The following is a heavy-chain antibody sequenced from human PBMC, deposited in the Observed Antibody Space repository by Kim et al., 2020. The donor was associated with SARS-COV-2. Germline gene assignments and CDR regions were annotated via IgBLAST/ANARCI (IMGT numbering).Heavy chain of an antibody. Sequence: GRSLRLSCAASGFTFSSYGMHWVRQAPGKGLEWVALIWYDGTNKYYADSVKGRFTISRDNSKKTLYLQMNSLRAEDTAVYYCATDLTSTTSGSFWGQGTLVTVSS. CDR3: ATDLTSTTSGSF. D-gene: IGHD3-10*01. V-gene: IGHV3-33*01. J-gene: IGHJ4*02. CDR1: GFTFSSYG. CDR2: IWYDGTNK.